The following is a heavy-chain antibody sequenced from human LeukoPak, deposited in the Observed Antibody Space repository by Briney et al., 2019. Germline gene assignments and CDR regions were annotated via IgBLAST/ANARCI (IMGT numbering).Heavy chain of an antibody. D-gene: IGHD2-2*01. V-gene: IGHV4-31*11. CDR3: ARDSLRRYCSSTSCYRYGMDV. Sequence: SETLSLTCAVYGGSFSGYYWSWIRQHPGKGLEWIGYIYYSGSTYYNPSLKSRVTISVDTSKNQFSLKLSSVTAADTAVYYCARDSLRRYCSSTSCYRYGMDVWGQGTTVTVSS. CDR1: GGSFSGYY. CDR2: IYYSGST. J-gene: IGHJ6*02.